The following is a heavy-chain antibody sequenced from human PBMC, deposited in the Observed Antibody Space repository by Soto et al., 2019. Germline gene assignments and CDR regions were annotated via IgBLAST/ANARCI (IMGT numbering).Heavy chain of an antibody. J-gene: IGHJ4*02. V-gene: IGHV4-59*01. CDR3: ARVGGVAARTFDY. D-gene: IGHD2-15*01. CDR1: GGSISPFY. Sequence: KPSETLSLTCTVSGGSISPFYWSWVRQPPGKGLEWIGYLYYSGNTNYNPSLKSRVTISVDASKNQVSLRLTSVTAADTAVYYCARVGGVAARTFDYWGQGTVVTVS. CDR2: LYYSGNT.